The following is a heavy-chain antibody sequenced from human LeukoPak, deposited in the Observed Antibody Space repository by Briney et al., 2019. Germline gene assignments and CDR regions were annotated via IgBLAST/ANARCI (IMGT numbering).Heavy chain of an antibody. Sequence: GTLSLTCAVSGGSISSSNWWSWVRQPPGKGLEWIGEITRYGNTNYNPSLKSRVIISKDTSKSQISLTLISLTAADTAVYFCARLDQLIVDYWYFDLWGRGTQVTVSS. CDR1: GGSISSSNW. V-gene: IGHV4-4*01. CDR3: ARLDQLIVDYWYFDL. CDR2: ITRYGNT. D-gene: IGHD2-21*01. J-gene: IGHJ2*01.